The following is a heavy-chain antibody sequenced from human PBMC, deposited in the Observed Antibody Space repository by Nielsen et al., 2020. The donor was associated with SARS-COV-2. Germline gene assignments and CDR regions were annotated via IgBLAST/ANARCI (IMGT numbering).Heavy chain of an antibody. J-gene: IGHJ6*02. CDR2: INHSGST. Sequence: SQTLSLTCAVYGGSFSGYYWSWIRQPPGKGLEWIGEINHSGSTNYNPSLKSRVTISVDTSKNQFSLKLSSVTAADTAVYYCARGKATYGYYYYGMDVWGQGTTVTVSS. D-gene: IGHD1-26*01. V-gene: IGHV4-34*01. CDR3: ARGKATYGYYYYGMDV. CDR1: GGSFSGYY.